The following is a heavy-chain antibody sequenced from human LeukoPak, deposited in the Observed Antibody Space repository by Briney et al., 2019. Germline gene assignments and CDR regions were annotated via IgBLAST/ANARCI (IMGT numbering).Heavy chain of an antibody. CDR3: ARDHRYYYDNRAYDAFCI. CDR1: VDSVSSDSAA. D-gene: IGHD3-22*01. Sequence: SQTLSLTFTIAVDSVSSDSAAWNWIRQSPSRGLEWLGRTYYRSKWYNDYALSVKSRITINPDTSKNQFSLQLNSVTPGDTAVYYCARDHRYYYDNRAYDAFCIWVQGTMVTVSS. J-gene: IGHJ3*02. V-gene: IGHV6-1*01. CDR2: TYYRSKWYN.